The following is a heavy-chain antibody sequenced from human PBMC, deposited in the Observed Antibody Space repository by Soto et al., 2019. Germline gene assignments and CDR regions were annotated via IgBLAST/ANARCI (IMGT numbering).Heavy chain of an antibody. D-gene: IGHD3-3*01. Sequence: GASVKVSCKVSGYTLTELSMHWVRQAPGKGLEWMGGFDPEDGETIYAQKFQGRVTMTEDTSADTAYMELSSLRSEDTAVYYCATFGGKWELAGAFDIWGQGTMVTVSS. CDR2: FDPEDGET. CDR3: ATFGGKWELAGAFDI. J-gene: IGHJ3*02. CDR1: GYTLTELS. V-gene: IGHV1-24*01.